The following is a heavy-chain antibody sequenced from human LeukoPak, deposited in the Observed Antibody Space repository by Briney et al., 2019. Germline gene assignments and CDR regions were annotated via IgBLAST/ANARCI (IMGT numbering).Heavy chain of an antibody. CDR1: GFTFSNYA. D-gene: IGHD2-2*01. Sequence: GGSLRLSCAAPGFTFSNYAMSWVRQAPGKGLEWVSAISGSGGSTYYADSVKGRFTISRDNSKNTLYLQMNTLRAEDTAVYYCAKKESRYCSSTSCLIGMDVWGQGTTVTVSS. CDR2: ISGSGGST. V-gene: IGHV3-23*01. J-gene: IGHJ6*02. CDR3: AKKESRYCSSTSCLIGMDV.